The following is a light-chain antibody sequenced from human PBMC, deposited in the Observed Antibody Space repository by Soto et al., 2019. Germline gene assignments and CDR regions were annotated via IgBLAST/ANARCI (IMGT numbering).Light chain of an antibody. CDR2: DAS. Sequence: DIQMTQSPSTLSASVGDRVTITCRASQSISSWLAWYQQKPGKAPKLLIYDASSLESGVPSRFSGSGSGTEFTLTINSLQPDDFATYYCQQYETFGQGTKV. CDR1: QSISSW. CDR3: QQYET. J-gene: IGKJ1*01. V-gene: IGKV1-5*01.